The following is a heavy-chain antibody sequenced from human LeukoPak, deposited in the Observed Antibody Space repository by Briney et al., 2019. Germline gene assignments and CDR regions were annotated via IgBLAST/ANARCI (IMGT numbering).Heavy chain of an antibody. D-gene: IGHD1-26*01. CDR2: IHGDGDNI. Sequence: PGGSLRLSCAASGFPFSSYAMYWVRQAPGKGLVWVARIHGDGDNISYADSVRGRFTISRDNAKDTLYLHMNSLRPEDTAVYYCARAQVGAPTDLWGQGTVVTVSS. J-gene: IGHJ5*02. CDR1: GFPFSSYA. CDR3: ARAQVGAPTDL. V-gene: IGHV3-74*01.